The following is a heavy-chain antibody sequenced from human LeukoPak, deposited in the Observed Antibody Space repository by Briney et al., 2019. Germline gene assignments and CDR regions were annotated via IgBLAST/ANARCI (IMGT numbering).Heavy chain of an antibody. J-gene: IGHJ6*02. D-gene: IGHD3-10*01. CDR3: AKDRGSGRPYGMDV. CDR2: ISWNSGSI. CDR1: GFTFDDYA. V-gene: IGHV3-9*01. Sequence: GGSLRLSCAASGFTFDDYAMHWVRQAPGKGLEWVSGISWNSGSIGYADSVKGRFTISRDNAKNSLYLQMNSLRAEDTALYYCAKDRGSGRPYGMDVWGQGTTVTVSS.